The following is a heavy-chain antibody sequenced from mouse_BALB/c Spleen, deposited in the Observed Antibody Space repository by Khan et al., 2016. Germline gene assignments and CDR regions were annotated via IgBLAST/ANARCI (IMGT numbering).Heavy chain of an antibody. CDR2: VWRGGTT. CDR3: AKEEGNYVMDY. D-gene: IGHD2-1*01. Sequence: QVQLKESGPGLVQPSQSLSITCTVSGFLLTSYGIHWVRQSPGKGLEWLGVVWRGGTTDYNAAFMSRLSITRDNSKRQVFFKMNSLTIDDTAIYFCAKEEGNYVMDYGGQGSSVTVSS. J-gene: IGHJ4*01. CDR1: GFLLTSYG. V-gene: IGHV2-5*01.